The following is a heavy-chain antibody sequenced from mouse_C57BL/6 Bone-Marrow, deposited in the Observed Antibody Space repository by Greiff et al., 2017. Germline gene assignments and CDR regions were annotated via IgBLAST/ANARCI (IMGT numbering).Heavy chain of an antibody. D-gene: IGHD2-4*01. CDR3: ARHGYDYGGGAMDY. CDR2: IWSDGST. CDR1: GFSLTSYG. V-gene: IGHV2-6-1*01. J-gene: IGHJ4*01. Sequence: VQLKESGPGLVAPSQSLSITCTVSGFSLTSYGVHWVRQPPGKGLEWLVVIWSDGSTTYNSALKSRLSISKDNSKSQVFLKMNRLQTDDTAMYYCARHGYDYGGGAMDYWGQGTSVTVSS.